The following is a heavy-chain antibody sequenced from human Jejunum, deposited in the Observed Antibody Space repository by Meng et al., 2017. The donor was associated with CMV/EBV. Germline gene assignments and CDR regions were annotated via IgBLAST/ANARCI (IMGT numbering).Heavy chain of an antibody. J-gene: IGHJ4*02. V-gene: IGHV3-7*01. CDR3: ARDWGHFSGSGSYYSRFDY. Sequence: YGMSWVRQAPGKGLEWVANIKQDGTEKYYLDSVKGRFTISRDNAKNSLYLQMNSLRAEDTAVYYCARDWGHFSGSGSYYSRFDYWGQGTLVTVSS. CDR1: YG. D-gene: IGHD3-10*01. CDR2: IKQDGTEK.